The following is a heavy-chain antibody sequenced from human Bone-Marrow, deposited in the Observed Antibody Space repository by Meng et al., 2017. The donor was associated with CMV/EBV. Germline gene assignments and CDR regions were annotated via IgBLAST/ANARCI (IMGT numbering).Heavy chain of an antibody. CDR2: IYYSGST. Sequence: SETLSLTCTVSGGSISSYYWSWIRQPPGKGLEWIGYIYYSGSTNYNPSLKSRVTISVDTSKNQFSMKLSSVTAADTAVYYCARGLHYGRYDYWGQGTLVTVSS. V-gene: IGHV4-59*01. D-gene: IGHD4-17*01. CDR3: ARGLHYGRYDY. CDR1: GGSISSYY. J-gene: IGHJ4*02.